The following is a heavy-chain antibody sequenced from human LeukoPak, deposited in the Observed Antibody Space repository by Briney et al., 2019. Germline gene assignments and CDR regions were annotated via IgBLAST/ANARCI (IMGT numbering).Heavy chain of an antibody. CDR2: ISGSGNST. CDR3: AKGPRCSSTSCYSMGAFDF. V-gene: IGHV3-23*01. J-gene: IGHJ3*01. CDR1: GFTFSSYA. Sequence: GGTLRLSCAASGFTFSSYAMSWVRQAPGKGLEWVSAISGSGNSTYYADSVKGRFTISRDNSKNTLYLQMNSLRGEDTAVYYCAKGPRCSSTSCYSMGAFDFWGQGTMVTVSS. D-gene: IGHD2-2*01.